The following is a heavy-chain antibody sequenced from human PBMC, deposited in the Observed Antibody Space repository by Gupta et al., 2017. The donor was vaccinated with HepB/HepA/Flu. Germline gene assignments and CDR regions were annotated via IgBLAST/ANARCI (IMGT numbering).Heavy chain of an antibody. J-gene: IGHJ5*02. CDR3: ARGSSSWYYNWFDP. D-gene: IGHD6-13*01. V-gene: IGHV4-34*01. CDR1: GGSFSGYY. CDR2: INHSGST. Sequence: QVQLQQWGAGLLKPSETLSLTCAVYGGSFSGYYWSWIRQPPGKGLEWIGEINHSGSTNYNPSLKSRVTISVDTSKNQFSLKLSSVTAADTAVYYCARGSSSWYYNWFDPWGQGTLVTGSS.